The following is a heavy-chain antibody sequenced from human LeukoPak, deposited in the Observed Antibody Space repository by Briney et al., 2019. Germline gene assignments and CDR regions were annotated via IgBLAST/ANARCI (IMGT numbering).Heavy chain of an antibody. CDR1: GFTFSSYA. J-gene: IGHJ4*02. D-gene: IGHD3-10*01. CDR3: AKDLGGSGSYYVFDY. Sequence: GGSLRLSCAASGFTFSSYAMSWVRQAPGKGLEWVSAISGSGCSTYYADSVKGRFTISRDNSKNTLYLQMNSLRAEDTAVYYCAKDLGGSGSYYVFDYWGQGTLVTVSS. CDR2: ISGSGCST. V-gene: IGHV3-23*01.